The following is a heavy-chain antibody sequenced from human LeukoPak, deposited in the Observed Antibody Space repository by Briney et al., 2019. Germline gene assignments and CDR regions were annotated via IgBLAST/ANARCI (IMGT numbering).Heavy chain of an antibody. CDR2: IIPIFGTA. Sequence: SVKVSCKASGGTFSSYAISWVRQAPGQGLEWMGGIIPIFGTANYAQKFQGRVTITADESTSTAYMELSSLRSEDTAAYYCARDGYFGWFGELSDGYYFDYWGQGTLVTVSS. CDR1: GGTFSSYA. J-gene: IGHJ4*02. D-gene: IGHD3-10*01. CDR3: ARDGYFGWFGELSDGYYFDY. V-gene: IGHV1-69*01.